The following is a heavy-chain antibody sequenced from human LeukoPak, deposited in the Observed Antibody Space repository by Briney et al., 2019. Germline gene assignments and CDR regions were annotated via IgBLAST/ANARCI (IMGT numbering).Heavy chain of an antibody. CDR2: INPNSGGT. Sequence: GASVKVSCKASGYTFTGYYMHWVRQAPGQGLEWMGWINPNSGGTNYAQKFQGRVTMTRDTSISTAYMELSRLRSDDTAVYYCAKFGSDIFTGTTRPYDAFDIWGQGTMVTVSS. V-gene: IGHV1-2*02. J-gene: IGHJ3*02. D-gene: IGHD3-9*01. CDR1: GYTFTGYY. CDR3: AKFGSDIFTGTTRPYDAFDI.